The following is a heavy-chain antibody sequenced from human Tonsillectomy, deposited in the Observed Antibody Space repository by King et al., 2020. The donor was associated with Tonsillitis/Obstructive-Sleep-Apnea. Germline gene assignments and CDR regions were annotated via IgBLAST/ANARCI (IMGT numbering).Heavy chain of an antibody. D-gene: IGHD3-10*01. Sequence: QLVQSGGGLVQPGGYLRLSCAASGFTFSGYWMTWVRQAPGKGLEGGAHIQQCGSEQYYVDSVKGRFTISRDNAKNSLYLQMNSLRAEDTAVYYCAKDVLELLFLAFDIWGQGTMVTVSS. J-gene: IGHJ3*02. CDR1: GFTFSGYW. CDR3: AKDVLELLFLAFDI. CDR2: IQQCGSEQ. V-gene: IGHV3-7*01.